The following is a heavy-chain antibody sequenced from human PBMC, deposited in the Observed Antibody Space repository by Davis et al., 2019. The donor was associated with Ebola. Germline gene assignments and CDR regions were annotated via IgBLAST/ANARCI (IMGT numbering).Heavy chain of an antibody. CDR3: ARNGPPYYYGSGSYVFQH. CDR1: GGSSSGYY. CDR2: INHSGST. Sequence: MPSETLSLTCAVYGGSSSGYYWSWIRQPPGKGLEWIGEINHSGSTNYNPSLKSRVTISVDTSKNQFSLKLSSVTAADTAVYYCARNGPPYYYGSGSYVFQHWGQGTLVTVSS. V-gene: IGHV4-34*01. J-gene: IGHJ1*01. D-gene: IGHD3-10*01.